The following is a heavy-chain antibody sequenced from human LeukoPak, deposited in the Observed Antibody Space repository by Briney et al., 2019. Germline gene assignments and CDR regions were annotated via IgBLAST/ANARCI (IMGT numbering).Heavy chain of an antibody. V-gene: IGHV4-61*08. CDR2: IYNSGHT. D-gene: IGHD4-17*01. CDR1: GGSISSGGYY. J-gene: IGHJ1*01. CDR3: ARAAVTTSRYFQH. Sequence: SETLSLTCTVSGGSISSGGYYWSWIRQPPGKGLEWIGYIYNSGHTNYNPSLKSRVTISEGTSKNQLSLKLSSVTAADTAVYYCARAAVTTSRYFQHWGQGTLVTVSS.